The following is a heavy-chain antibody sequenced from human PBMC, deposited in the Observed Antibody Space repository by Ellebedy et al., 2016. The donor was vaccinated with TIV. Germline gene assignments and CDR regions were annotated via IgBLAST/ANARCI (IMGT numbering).Heavy chain of an antibody. Sequence: SETLSLTXAVSGGSISSGGYSWSWLRQPAGKGLEWIGRIHTSGSTTYNPSLKSRVSMSVDTSKNQFSLKLSSVTAADTAVYYCARVWEWVRRPNYYYYMDVWGKGTTVTV. D-gene: IGHD3-10*01. J-gene: IGHJ6*03. CDR1: GGSISSGGYS. CDR3: ARVWEWVRRPNYYYYMDV. CDR2: IHTSGST. V-gene: IGHV4-61*02.